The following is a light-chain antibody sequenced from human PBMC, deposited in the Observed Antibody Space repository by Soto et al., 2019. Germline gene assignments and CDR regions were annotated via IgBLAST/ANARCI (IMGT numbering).Light chain of an antibody. CDR1: SSNIGAGYY. J-gene: IGLJ2*01. CDR2: GNI. V-gene: IGLV1-40*01. CDR3: QSYDTSLSASVV. Sequence: QSVLTQPPSVSGAPGQRVTISFTWSSSNIGAGYYVHWYQHLPGTAPKLLIYGNINRPSGVPDRSSGSKSGTSASLAITGLQAEDEADYYCQSYDTSLSASVVFGGGTQLTVL.